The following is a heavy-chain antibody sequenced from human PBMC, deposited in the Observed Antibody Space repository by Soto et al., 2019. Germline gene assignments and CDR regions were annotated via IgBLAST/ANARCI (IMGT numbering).Heavy chain of an antibody. V-gene: IGHV4-34*01. J-gene: IGHJ6*03. Sequence: PSETLSLTCAVYGGSFSGYYWSWIRQPPGKGLEWIGEINHSGSTNYNPSLKSRVTISVDTSKNQFSLKLSSVTAADTAVYYCARGPAVMDYYGSGSYPYMDVWGKGTTVTVS. D-gene: IGHD3-10*01. CDR2: INHSGST. CDR3: ARGPAVMDYYGSGSYPYMDV. CDR1: GGSFSGYY.